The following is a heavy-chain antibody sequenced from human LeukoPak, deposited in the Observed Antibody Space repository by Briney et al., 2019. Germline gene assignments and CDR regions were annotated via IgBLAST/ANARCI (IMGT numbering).Heavy chain of an antibody. CDR2: ISAYNGNT. CDR1: GYTFTSYG. D-gene: IGHD5-18*01. CDR3: ARDNADVVTAMVEVY. V-gene: IGHV1-18*01. Sequence: PPASVKVSCKASGYTFTSYGIRWVRQAPGQELEWMVWISAYNGNTNYAQKLQGRVTMTTDTSTSTAYMELRSLRSDDTAVYYCARDNADVVTAMVEVYWGQGTLVTVSS. J-gene: IGHJ1*01.